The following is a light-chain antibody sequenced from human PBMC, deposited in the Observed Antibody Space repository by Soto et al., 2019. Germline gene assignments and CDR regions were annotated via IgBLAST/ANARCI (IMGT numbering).Light chain of an antibody. J-gene: IGKJ1*01. Sequence: DIVSTHSPGTLSLSPGERATLSCRGSQIVNNNYLAWYQQKPGQAPRLVMYGASSRATGIPDRFSASGSGTDGTITISRLEPEDCAVYDCQQYASATLTFGLGTKVDIK. CDR3: QQYASATLT. CDR2: GAS. V-gene: IGKV3-20*01. CDR1: QIVNNNY.